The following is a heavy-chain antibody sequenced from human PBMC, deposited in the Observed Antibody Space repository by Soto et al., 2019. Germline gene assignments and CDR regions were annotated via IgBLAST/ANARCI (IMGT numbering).Heavy chain of an antibody. Sequence: QVQLVESGGGVVQPGGSLRLSCAASGFTFGRHGMHWVRQAPGKGLEWVAVIGSDGARDSYADSMKGRFSISRDNGQKTRYLQINSLRVEDTAVYYCARDDGYPDNGLDYWGQGTLVTVSS. D-gene: IGHD5-12*01. J-gene: IGHJ4*02. CDR1: GFTFGRHG. CDR3: ARDDGYPDNGLDY. CDR2: IGSDGARD. V-gene: IGHV3-33*01.